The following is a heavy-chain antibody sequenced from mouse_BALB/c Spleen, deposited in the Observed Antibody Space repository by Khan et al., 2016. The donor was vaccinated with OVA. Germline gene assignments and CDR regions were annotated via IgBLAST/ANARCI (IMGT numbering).Heavy chain of an antibody. CDR1: GYSITSGYG. V-gene: IGHV3-2*02. Sequence: EVQLQESGPGLVKPSQSLSLTCTVTGYSITSGYGWNWIRQFPGNKLEWMGYISYSGSTNYTPPLKSRISITRDTSKNQFFLQLNSVTTEDTATYYCARTARIKYWGQGTTLTVSS. J-gene: IGHJ2*01. CDR2: ISYSGST. D-gene: IGHD1-2*01. CDR3: ARTARIKY.